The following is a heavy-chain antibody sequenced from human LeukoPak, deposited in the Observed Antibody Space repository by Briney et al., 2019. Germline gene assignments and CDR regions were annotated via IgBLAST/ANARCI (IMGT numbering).Heavy chain of an antibody. D-gene: IGHD2-8*01. CDR2: INWNGGST. CDR3: ARSPDGFDY. V-gene: IGHV3-20*04. CDR1: GFMFADHG. J-gene: IGHJ4*02. Sequence: AGGSLRLSCAASGFMFADHGMTWVRQVPGKGLEWVSGINWNGGSTGYVDSVKGRFTISRDNAKNSLYLQMNSLRAEDTAVYYCARSPDGFDYWGQGTLVTVSS.